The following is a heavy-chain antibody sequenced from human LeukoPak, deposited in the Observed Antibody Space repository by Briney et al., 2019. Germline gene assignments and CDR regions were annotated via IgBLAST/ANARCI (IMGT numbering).Heavy chain of an antibody. CDR1: GGSFSGYY. CDR3: AGTAQLWLDY. V-gene: IGHV4-34*01. J-gene: IGHJ4*02. D-gene: IGHD5-18*01. CDR2: INLSGST. Sequence: PSETLSLTCAVYGGSFSGYYWSWIRQAPGKGLEWIGEINLSGSTTYNPSLKSRVTISVDTSKNQFSLKLSSVTAADTAVYYCAGTAQLWLDYWGQGTLVTVSS.